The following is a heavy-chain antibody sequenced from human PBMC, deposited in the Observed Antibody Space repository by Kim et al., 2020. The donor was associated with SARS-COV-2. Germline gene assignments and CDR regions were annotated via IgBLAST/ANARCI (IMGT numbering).Heavy chain of an antibody. CDR3: ARDQRVAGMEAFDI. Sequence: NPSLKSRVTISVDTSKNQFSLKLSSVTAADTAVYYCARDQRVAGMEAFDIWGQGTMVTVSS. J-gene: IGHJ3*02. D-gene: IGHD6-19*01. V-gene: IGHV4-39*07.